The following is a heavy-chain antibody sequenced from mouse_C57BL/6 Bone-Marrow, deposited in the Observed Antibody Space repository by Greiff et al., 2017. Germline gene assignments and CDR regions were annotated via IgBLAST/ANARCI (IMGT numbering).Heavy chain of an antibody. Sequence: QVQLQQSGPELVKPGASVTISCKASGYAFSSSWMNWVKQRPGKGLEWIGRIYPGAGDTNYTGKFKGKATLTADKSSSTAYMQLSSLTSEDSAVYYCARKGDGSSYDWFAYWGQGTLVTVSA. CDR3: ARKGDGSSYDWFAY. CDR2: IYPGAGDT. CDR1: GYAFSSSW. D-gene: IGHD1-1*01. V-gene: IGHV1-82*01. J-gene: IGHJ3*01.